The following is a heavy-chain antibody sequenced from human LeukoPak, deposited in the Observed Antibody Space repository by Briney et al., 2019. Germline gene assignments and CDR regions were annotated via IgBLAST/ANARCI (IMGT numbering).Heavy chain of an antibody. Sequence: SVKVSCKASGGTFSSYAISWVRQAPGQGLEWMGGIIPIFGTANYAQKFQGRVTITADESTSTAYMELSSLRSEDTAVYYCARDEYCGGDCPLEYWGQGTLVTVSS. CDR1: GGTFSSYA. CDR3: ARDEYCGGDCPLEY. J-gene: IGHJ4*02. CDR2: IIPIFGTA. D-gene: IGHD2-21*02. V-gene: IGHV1-69*13.